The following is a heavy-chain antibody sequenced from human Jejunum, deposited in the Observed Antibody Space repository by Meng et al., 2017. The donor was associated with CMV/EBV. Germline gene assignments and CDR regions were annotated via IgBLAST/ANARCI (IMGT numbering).Heavy chain of an antibody. D-gene: IGHD6-19*01. J-gene: IGHJ4*02. CDR1: GFTVGSYA. CDR2: ISASGGSK. Sequence: SGFTVGSYAMSCVRQAPGKGLEWVSFISASGGSKSYADSVKSRFTISRYNSMDPLYLQMNSLRAVDTVLFYCAKGISTSAWSRGFDYLGQGTLVTVSS. CDR3: AKGISTSAWSRGFDY. V-gene: IGHV3-23*01.